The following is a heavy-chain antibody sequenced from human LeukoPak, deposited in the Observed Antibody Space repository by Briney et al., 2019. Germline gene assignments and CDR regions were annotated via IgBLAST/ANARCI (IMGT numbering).Heavy chain of an antibody. CDR2: ISSSSIYI. Sequence: GGSLRLSCAASGFTFSSYNMNWVRQAPGKGLEWVSYISSSSIYIYYADSVKGRFAISRDNAKNSLFLQMNSLRAEDSAVYFCARGGVQQWLQDYWSQGTLVTVSS. D-gene: IGHD5-18*01. J-gene: IGHJ4*02. CDR3: ARGGVQQWLQDY. CDR1: GFTFSSYN. V-gene: IGHV3-21*01.